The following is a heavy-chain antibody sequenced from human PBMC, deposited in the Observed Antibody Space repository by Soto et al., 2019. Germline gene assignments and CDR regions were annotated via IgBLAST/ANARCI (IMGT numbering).Heavy chain of an antibody. CDR2: IIPIFGTA. V-gene: IGHV1-69*01. CDR1: GGTFSSCA. J-gene: IGHJ5*02. D-gene: IGHD6-13*01. Sequence: QVQLVQSGAEVKKPGSSVKVSCKASGGTFSSCAISWVRQAPGQGLEWMGGIIPIFGTADYAQKFQGRVTITADESTTTAYMALRSLRPADTAVYYCSNGHYSSNSRGWFEPWGQGTLVIVSS. CDR3: SNGHYSSNSRGWFEP.